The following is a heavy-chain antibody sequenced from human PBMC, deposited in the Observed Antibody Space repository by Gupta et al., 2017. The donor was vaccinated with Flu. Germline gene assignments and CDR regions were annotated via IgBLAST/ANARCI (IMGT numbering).Heavy chain of an antibody. Sequence: TGQGLEWMGWMNPNSGNPGYAQKFQGRVTMTRNTSMSTADIEVNGLKSDDTAVYYCARDPEYRSSSVYYGVDVWGQGTTVIVSS. CDR3: ARDPEYRSSSVYYGVDV. J-gene: IGHJ6*02. CDR2: MNPNSGNP. D-gene: IGHD6-6*01. V-gene: IGHV1-8*01.